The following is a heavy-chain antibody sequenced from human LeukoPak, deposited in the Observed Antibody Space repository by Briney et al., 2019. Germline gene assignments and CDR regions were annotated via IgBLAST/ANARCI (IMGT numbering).Heavy chain of an antibody. Sequence: GGSLRLSCAASGFTFSNNWMSWVRQAPGKGLEWVANIKQDGSEKYYADSVKGRFTISRDTAKNSLYLQMNSLRAEDTAVYYCARAREPLLYTYYFEYWGQGTLVSVSS. CDR1: GFTFSNNW. J-gene: IGHJ4*02. V-gene: IGHV3-7*01. D-gene: IGHD3-16*01. CDR2: IKQDGSEK. CDR3: ARAREPLLYTYYFEY.